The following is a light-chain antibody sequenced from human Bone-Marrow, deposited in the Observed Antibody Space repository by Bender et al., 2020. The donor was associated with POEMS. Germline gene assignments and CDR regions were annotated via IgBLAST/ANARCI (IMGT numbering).Light chain of an antibody. CDR1: SNNVGGYNY. J-gene: IGLJ1*01. Sequence: QSALTQPASVSGSPGQSITIPCTGTSNNVGGYNYVSWYQQHPGKAPKVLIYEVNKRPSAVSDRFSGSKSGNTASLTISGLQAEDEAVYYCCSYAGSRTYVFGAGTTVTVL. V-gene: IGLV2-23*02. CDR3: CSYAGSRTYV. CDR2: EVN.